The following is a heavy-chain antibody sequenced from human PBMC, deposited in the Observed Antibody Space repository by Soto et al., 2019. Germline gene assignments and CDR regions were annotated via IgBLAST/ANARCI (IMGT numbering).Heavy chain of an antibody. CDR3: ARDQGYSYGPGYFQH. J-gene: IGHJ1*01. CDR2: INPSGGST. V-gene: IGHV1-46*01. CDR1: GYTFTSYY. D-gene: IGHD5-18*01. Sequence: ASVQVSCKASGYTFTSYYMHWVRQAPGQGLEWMGIINPSGGSTSYAQKFQGRVTMTRDTSTSTVYMELSSLRSEDTAVYYCARDQGYSYGPGYFQHWGQGTLVTVSS.